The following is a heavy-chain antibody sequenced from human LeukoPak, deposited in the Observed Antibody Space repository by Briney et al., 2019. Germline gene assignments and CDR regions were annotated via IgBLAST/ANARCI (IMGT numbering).Heavy chain of an antibody. Sequence: SETLSLTCTVSGGSISSSYWNWIRQPAGKGLEWIGRIHISGSTNYNPSLKSRLTMSVDTSKNQFSLELSSVTAADTAVYYCARGTVALDPWGQGTLVIVSS. CDR3: ARGTVALDP. D-gene: IGHD4-23*01. V-gene: IGHV4-4*07. CDR2: IHISGST. CDR1: GGSISSSY. J-gene: IGHJ5*02.